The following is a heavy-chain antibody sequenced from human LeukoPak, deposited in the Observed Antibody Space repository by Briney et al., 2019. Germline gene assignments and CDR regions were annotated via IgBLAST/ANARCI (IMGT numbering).Heavy chain of an antibody. CDR2: IDPSDSYT. Sequence: ESLKISRKGSGYSFTSYWISLVRQMPGKGLEWMGRIDPSDSYTNYSPSFQGHVTISADKSISTAYLQWSSLKASDTAMYYCARTYGSGPYYYYGMDVWGKGTTVTVSS. CDR1: GYSFTSYW. D-gene: IGHD3-10*01. CDR3: ARTYGSGPYYYYGMDV. J-gene: IGHJ6*04. V-gene: IGHV5-10-1*01.